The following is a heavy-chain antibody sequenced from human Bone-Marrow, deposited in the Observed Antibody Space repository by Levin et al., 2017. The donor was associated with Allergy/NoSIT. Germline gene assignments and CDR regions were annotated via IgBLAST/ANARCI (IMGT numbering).Heavy chain of an antibody. D-gene: IGHD2-2*01. CDR2: MSYDGTNK. V-gene: IGHV3-30*18. CDR3: AKDLVPYWSSLTCYVGGYGMDV. Sequence: GESLKISCAASGFAFSNYGIHWVRQAPGKGLEWVAVMSYDGTNKYYADSVKGRFSISRDNSRYTVYLQMNSLRVGDTAVYYCAKDLVPYWSSLTCYVGGYGMDVWGQGTKVAVSS. CDR1: GFAFSNYG. J-gene: IGHJ6*02.